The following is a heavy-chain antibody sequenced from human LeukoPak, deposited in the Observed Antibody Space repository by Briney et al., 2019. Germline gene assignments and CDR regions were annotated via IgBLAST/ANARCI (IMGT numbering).Heavy chain of an antibody. D-gene: IGHD2-8*02. CDR1: GFTFSSHW. CDR2: VSSDGSST. Sequence: PGGSLRLSCVASGFTFSSHWMHWVRRAPGKGLVWVSRVSSDGSSTRYADSVQGRFTISRDNAKNTLYLQLNSLRAGDTAVYYCTTDRKWCTYNWGQGTLVTVSS. CDR3: TTDRKWCTYN. V-gene: IGHV3-74*01. J-gene: IGHJ4*02.